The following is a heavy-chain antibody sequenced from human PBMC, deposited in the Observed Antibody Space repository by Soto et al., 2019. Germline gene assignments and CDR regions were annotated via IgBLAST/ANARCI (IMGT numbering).Heavy chain of an antibody. D-gene: IGHD1-20*01. CDR3: ARYNAPPRTYYSDY. V-gene: IGHV4-59*12. CDR2: IYYSGSA. J-gene: IGHJ4*02. Sequence: SETLSLTCTVSGGSISSYYWSWIRQPPGKGLEWIGYIYYSGSANYNPSLKSRVTMSLDISKSQFSLRLTSVTAADTAIYFCARYNAPPRTYYSDYWCRGALRTVST. CDR1: GGSISSYY.